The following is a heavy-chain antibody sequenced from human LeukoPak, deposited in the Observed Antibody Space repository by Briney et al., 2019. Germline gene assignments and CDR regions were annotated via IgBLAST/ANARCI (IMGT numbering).Heavy chain of an antibody. CDR2: INPSSGGT. Sequence: ASVKVSCKTSGYTFSDYYLHWVRQAPGQGLEWMGWINPSSGGTKYVQKFQGRVTMTRDTSISTDYMEISGLTSDDTALYYCAREPSGSGGYDYWGQGTLVTVSS. CDR3: AREPSGSGGYDY. V-gene: IGHV1-2*02. J-gene: IGHJ4*02. CDR1: GYTFSDYY. D-gene: IGHD3-10*01.